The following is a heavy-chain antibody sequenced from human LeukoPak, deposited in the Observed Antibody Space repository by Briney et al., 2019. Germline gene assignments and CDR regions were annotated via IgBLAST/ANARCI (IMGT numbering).Heavy chain of an antibody. Sequence: GGSLRLSCAASGFTFSSYAMHWVRQAPGKGLEWVAVISYDGSNKYYADSVKGRFTISRDNSKNTLYLQMNSLRAEDTAVYYCARDSRGYSGYDKPDYWGQGTLVTVSS. J-gene: IGHJ4*02. CDR2: ISYDGSNK. V-gene: IGHV3-30*04. D-gene: IGHD5-12*01. CDR3: ARDSRGYSGYDKPDY. CDR1: GFTFSSYA.